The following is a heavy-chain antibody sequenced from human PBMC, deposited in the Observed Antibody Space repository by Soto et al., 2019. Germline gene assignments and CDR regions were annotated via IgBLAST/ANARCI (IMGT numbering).Heavy chain of an antibody. CDR1: GFTFSGYA. V-gene: IGHV3-23*01. Sequence: GGSLRLSCAASGFTFSGYAMTWVRQAPGKGLEWISAISDNGGSTYYADSVKGRFTISRDNSKSTLFVQMNSLRAEDTAVYYCAKTPPLGIHYYYYMDVWGKGTTVTVSS. CDR2: ISDNGGST. D-gene: IGHD1-26*01. J-gene: IGHJ6*03. CDR3: AKTPPLGIHYYYYMDV.